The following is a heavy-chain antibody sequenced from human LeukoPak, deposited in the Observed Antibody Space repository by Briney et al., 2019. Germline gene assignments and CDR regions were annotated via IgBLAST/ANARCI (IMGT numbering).Heavy chain of an antibody. D-gene: IGHD6-6*01. J-gene: IGHJ4*02. CDR3: ARSRYSGSSSDY. CDR1: GFTFSNQW. Sequence: GGSLRLSCAASGFTFSNQWMHWVRQALGKRLAWVSRINGDGSSISYADYVKGRFTISRDNAKNTLYLQMNSLRADDTAVYYCARSRYSGSSSDYWGRGTLVTVSS. CDR2: INGDGSSI. V-gene: IGHV3-74*01.